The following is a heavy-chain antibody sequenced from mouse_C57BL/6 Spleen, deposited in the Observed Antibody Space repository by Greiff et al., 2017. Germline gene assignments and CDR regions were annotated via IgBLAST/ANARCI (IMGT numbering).Heavy chain of an antibody. CDR2: INSDGGST. D-gene: IGHD2-5*01. CDR1: EYEFPSHD. Sequence: EVKVVESGGGLVQPGESLKLSCESNEYEFPSHDMSWVRKTPEKRLELVAAINSDGGSTYYPDTMERRFIISRDNTKKTLYLQMSSLRSEDTALYYCARVSNYSKRKYYFDYWGQGTTLTVSS. CDR3: ARVSNYSKRKYYFDY. J-gene: IGHJ2*01. V-gene: IGHV5-2*01.